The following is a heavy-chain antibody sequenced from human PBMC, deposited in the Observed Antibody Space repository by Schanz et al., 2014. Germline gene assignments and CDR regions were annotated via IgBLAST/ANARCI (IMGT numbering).Heavy chain of an antibody. CDR3: ARDSRPNYDFLTAYYSIDY. V-gene: IGHV3-7*01. Sequence: EVQLVESGGGLVQPGGSLRLSCGGSGFTFSKYWMSWVRQAPGKGLEWVANIKQDGSEKYYVDAVKGRFTISRDNAKISLYLQMNSLRVEDTAVYYCARDSRPNYDFLTAYYSIDYWGQGTLVTVSS. CDR1: GFTFSKYW. CDR2: IKQDGSEK. D-gene: IGHD3-9*01. J-gene: IGHJ4*02.